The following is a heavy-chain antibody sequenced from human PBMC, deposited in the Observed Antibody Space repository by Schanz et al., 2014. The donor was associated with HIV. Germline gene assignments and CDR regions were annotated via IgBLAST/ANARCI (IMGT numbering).Heavy chain of an antibody. Sequence: VQLVESGGGLVKPGGSLRLSCAASGFSFSVYSMNWVRQAPGKGLEWIGEITHYGSTNYNPSLNSRVTISVDTSKNQFSLKLSSVTVADTAVYYCARGIRRGCRSPNCNTGWFDPWGQGTLVSVSS. CDR2: ITHYGST. CDR3: ARGIRRGCRSPNCNTGWFDP. J-gene: IGHJ5*02. CDR1: GFSFSVYS. V-gene: IGHV4-34*01. D-gene: IGHD2-2*02.